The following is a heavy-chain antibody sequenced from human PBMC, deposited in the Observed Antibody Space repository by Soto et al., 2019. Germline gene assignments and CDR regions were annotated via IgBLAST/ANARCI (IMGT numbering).Heavy chain of an antibody. CDR3: ARERVATMMGARYGMDV. J-gene: IGHJ6*02. D-gene: IGHD5-12*01. Sequence: SETLSLTCTVSGGSISSGGYYWSWIRQHPGKGLEWIGYIYYSGSTYYNPSLKSRVTISVDTSKNQFSLKLSSVTAADTAVYYCARERVATMMGARYGMDVWGQGTTVTSP. CDR1: GGSISSGGYY. V-gene: IGHV4-31*03. CDR2: IYYSGST.